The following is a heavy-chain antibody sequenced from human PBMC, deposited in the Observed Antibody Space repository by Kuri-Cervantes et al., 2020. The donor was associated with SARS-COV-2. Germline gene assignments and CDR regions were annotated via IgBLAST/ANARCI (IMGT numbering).Heavy chain of an antibody. CDR2: ISGSGSNT. CDR1: GFTFSTYA. Sequence: GESLKISCAAPGFTFSTYAMSWVRQAPGKGLEWVSGISGSGSNTHYADSVKGRFTISRDNSKNTLYLQMNSLRAEDTAVYYCAKETTGYYYYMDVWGKGTTVTVSS. D-gene: IGHD4-17*01. J-gene: IGHJ6*03. CDR3: AKETTGYYYYMDV. V-gene: IGHV3-23*01.